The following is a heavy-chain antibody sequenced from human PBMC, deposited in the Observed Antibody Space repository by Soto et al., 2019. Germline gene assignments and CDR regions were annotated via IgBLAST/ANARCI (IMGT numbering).Heavy chain of an antibody. Sequence: SETLSLTCTVSGGSISSYYWSWIRQPAGRGLEWIGRIYTSGSTNYNPSIKSRVTKTVDTSKNQFSLELSSVTAADTAVHGCARVSNPIAATFDYWGQGTLVTVSS. CDR2: IYTSGST. D-gene: IGHD6-13*01. CDR3: ARVSNPIAATFDY. J-gene: IGHJ4*02. V-gene: IGHV4-4*07. CDR1: GGSISSYY.